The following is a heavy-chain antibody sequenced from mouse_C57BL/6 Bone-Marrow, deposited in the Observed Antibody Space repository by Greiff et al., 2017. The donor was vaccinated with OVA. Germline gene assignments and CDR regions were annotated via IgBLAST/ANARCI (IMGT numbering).Heavy chain of an antibody. CDR3: TTLLRFV. V-gene: IGHV14-4*01. CDR2: IDPENGDT. Sequence: EVKLVESGAELVRPGASVKLSCTASGFNIKDDYMHWVKQRPEQGLEWIGWIDPENGDTEYASKFQGKATITADTSSNTAYLHLSSLTSEDTAVYYCTTLLRFVWGTGTTVTVSS. J-gene: IGHJ1*03. CDR1: GFNIKDDY. D-gene: IGHD1-1*01.